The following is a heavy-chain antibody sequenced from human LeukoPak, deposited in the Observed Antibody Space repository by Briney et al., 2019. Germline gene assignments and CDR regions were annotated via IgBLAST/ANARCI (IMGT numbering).Heavy chain of an antibody. CDR3: ARTRAGWFDP. Sequence: SETLSLTCTVSGGSMSSTYYYWSWIRQPAGKGLEWIGRISTSGSTNYNPSLKSRVSISVGTSKNQFSLRLNSVTAADTAVYYCARTRAGWFDPWGQGTLVTVSS. CDR2: ISTSGST. D-gene: IGHD6-19*01. CDR1: GGSMSSTYYY. V-gene: IGHV4-61*02. J-gene: IGHJ5*02.